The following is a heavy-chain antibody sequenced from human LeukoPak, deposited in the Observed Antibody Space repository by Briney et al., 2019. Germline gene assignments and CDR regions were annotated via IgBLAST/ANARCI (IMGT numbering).Heavy chain of an antibody. Sequence: PGGSLRLSCAASGFTFSHYAMHWVRQAPGKGLEYVSAISSNGGGTYYANSVKGRFTISRDNSKNTLYLQMGSLRAEDMGVYYCARDSITVSVGAFDIWGQGTMVIVSS. V-gene: IGHV3-64*01. CDR1: GFTFSHYA. J-gene: IGHJ3*02. D-gene: IGHD2-2*01. CDR3: ARDSITVSVGAFDI. CDR2: ISSNGGGT.